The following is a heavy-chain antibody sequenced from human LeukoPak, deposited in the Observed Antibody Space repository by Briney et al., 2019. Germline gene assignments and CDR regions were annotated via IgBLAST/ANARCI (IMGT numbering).Heavy chain of an antibody. V-gene: IGHV4-61*01. CDR1: GGSITSTSNY. J-gene: IGHJ2*01. CDR2: FYNSGST. D-gene: IGHD2-15*01. Sequence: SETLSLTCTVTGGSITSTSNYWGWIRQPPGKGLEWIGYFYNSGSTNSNPSLKSRVSISVDTSKNQFSLKPSSVTAADTAVYYCARDLAYCSSGSCWPRWYFDLWGRGTLVTVSS. CDR3: ARDLAYCSSGSCWPRWYFDL.